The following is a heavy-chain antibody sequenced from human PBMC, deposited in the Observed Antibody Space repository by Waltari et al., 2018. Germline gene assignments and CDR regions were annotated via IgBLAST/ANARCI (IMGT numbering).Heavy chain of an antibody. D-gene: IGHD5-12*01. CDR2: ISSTTTT. CDR1: GFTFSTYN. J-gene: IGHJ3*02. CDR3: ARGRNGYIQDVFDI. V-gene: IGHV3-48*01. Sequence: EVHLVASGGGLVQPGESRRPSGAASGFTFSTYNMNWVRQAPGKGLEWVSYISSTTTTYYADYVKGRFTISRDNAKNSLYLQMNSLRAEDTALYYCARGRNGYIQDVFDIWGQGTMVSVSS.